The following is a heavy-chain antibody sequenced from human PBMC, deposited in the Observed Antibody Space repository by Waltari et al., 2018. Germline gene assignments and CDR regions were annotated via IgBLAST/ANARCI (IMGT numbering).Heavy chain of an antibody. CDR3: ARDVGVGQLDAQRLERGYYYYYMDV. D-gene: IGHD6-6*01. V-gene: IGHV4-30-4*08. CDR2: IYYSGST. Sequence: QVQLQESGPGLVKPSQTLSLTCTVSGGSISSGDYYWSWIRQPPGKGLEWIGYIYYSGSTYYNPSLKSRVTISVDTSKSQFSLKLSSVTAADTAVYYCARDVGVGQLDAQRLERGYYYYYMDVWGKGTTVTVSS. J-gene: IGHJ6*03. CDR1: GGSISSGDYY.